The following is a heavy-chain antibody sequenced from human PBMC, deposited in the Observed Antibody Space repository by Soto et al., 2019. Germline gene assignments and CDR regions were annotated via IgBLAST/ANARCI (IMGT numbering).Heavy chain of an antibody. Sequence: GGSLRLSCVASGFTFSSCSMNWVRQAPGKGLEWVSSISSSGSYTYYTDSVKGRFTISRENAKNSLFLQINSLRVEDTAVYYCARDLGFDYDNTGYPVDYWGQGTLVTVSS. CDR1: GFTFSSCS. CDR3: ARDLGFDYDNTGYPVDY. D-gene: IGHD3-22*01. V-gene: IGHV3-21*01. J-gene: IGHJ4*02. CDR2: ISSSGSYT.